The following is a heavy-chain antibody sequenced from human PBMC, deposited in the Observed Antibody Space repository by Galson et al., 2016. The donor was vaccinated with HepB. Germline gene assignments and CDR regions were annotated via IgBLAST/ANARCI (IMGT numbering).Heavy chain of an antibody. CDR2: TSFDGSDK. CDR3: TRDTGWNDQFND. Sequence: SLRLSCAASGFPFSSYAVHWVRQAPGKGLEWVAVTSFDGSDKYYTDSVKGRFTVSRGNSRNTLSLQMSSLRAEDTAVYYCTRDTGWNDQFNDWGQGTLVTGSS. V-gene: IGHV3-30*04. D-gene: IGHD1-1*01. J-gene: IGHJ4*02. CDR1: GFPFSSYA.